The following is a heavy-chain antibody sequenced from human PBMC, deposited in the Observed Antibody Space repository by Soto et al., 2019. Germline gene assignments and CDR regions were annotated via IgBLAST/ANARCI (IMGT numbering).Heavy chain of an antibody. J-gene: IGHJ3*01. V-gene: IGHV3-48*01. Sequence: EVQLVESGGGLVQPGGSRRVSCAASGFSFSNYAMNWVRQAPGKGLEWVSYISIGSGSIFYADSVKGRFTISRDDAKNSLYMQMNTLRAEDTAVYYCLRDDRWAFDFWGQGTMVTVSS. CDR3: LRDDRWAFDF. CDR1: GFSFSNYA. D-gene: IGHD3-22*01. CDR2: ISIGSGSI.